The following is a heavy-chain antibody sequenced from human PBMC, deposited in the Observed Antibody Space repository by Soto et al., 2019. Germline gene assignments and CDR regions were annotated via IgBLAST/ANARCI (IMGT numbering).Heavy chain of an antibody. V-gene: IGHV4-61*01. CDR3: ARQPYYHDSSGYYIEYFQH. CDR2: IHYSGST. Sequence: SETLSLTCNVSGGSVSSGSYYWSWIRQPPGKRLEWIGYIHYSGSTNYNPSLRSRVIIAVDTSKNQFSLRLNSVSAADTAVYYCARQPYYHDSSGYYIEYFQHRGQGTPVTVAS. D-gene: IGHD3-22*01. J-gene: IGHJ1*01. CDR1: GGSVSSGSYY.